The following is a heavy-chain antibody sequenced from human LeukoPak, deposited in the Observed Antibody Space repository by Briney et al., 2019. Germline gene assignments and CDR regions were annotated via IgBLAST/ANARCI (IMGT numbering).Heavy chain of an antibody. CDR2: ISSRSSYI. J-gene: IGHJ4*02. CDR3: ARDSVGAPLDY. Sequence: GGSLRLSCAASGFTFSSYSMNWVRQAPGKGLEWVSSISSRSSYIYYADSVKGRFTISRDNAKNSLYLQMNSLRAEDTAVYYCARDSVGAPLDYWGQGTLVTVSS. D-gene: IGHD1-26*01. V-gene: IGHV3-21*01. CDR1: GFTFSSYS.